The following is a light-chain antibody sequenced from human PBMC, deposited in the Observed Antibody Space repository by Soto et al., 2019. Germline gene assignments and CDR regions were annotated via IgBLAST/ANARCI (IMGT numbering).Light chain of an antibody. CDR2: KAS. CDR1: QSISSW. V-gene: IGKV1-5*03. CDR3: QQYHSYPWT. Sequence: DIQMTQSPSTLSASVGDRVTITCRASQSISSWLAWYQQKPGKAPKLLIYKASSLESGVPSRFSGSGSGTEFTLTISSLQPDDFASYYCQQYHSYPWTFGQGTQLEIK. J-gene: IGKJ2*01.